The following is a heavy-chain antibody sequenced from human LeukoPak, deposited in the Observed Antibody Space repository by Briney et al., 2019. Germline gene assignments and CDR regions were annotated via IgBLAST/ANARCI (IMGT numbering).Heavy chain of an antibody. CDR3: ARDKDQYSGYDSGLFDY. Sequence: QPGGSLRLSCAASGFTFSSYWMHWVRQAPGKGLVWVSRISRDGSSTSYADSVKGRFTISRDNAKNSLYLQMNGLRAEDTALYYCARDKDQYSGYDSGLFDYWGQGTLVTVSS. V-gene: IGHV3-74*01. CDR1: GFTFSSYW. CDR2: ISRDGSST. J-gene: IGHJ4*02. D-gene: IGHD5-12*01.